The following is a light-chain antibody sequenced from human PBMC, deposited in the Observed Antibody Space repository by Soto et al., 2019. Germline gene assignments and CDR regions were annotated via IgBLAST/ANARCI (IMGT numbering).Light chain of an antibody. CDR3: QSFDSSLSGYV. V-gene: IGLV1-40*01. CDR1: TFNLGSGYD. CDR2: GFF. Sequence: QSVLTQPPSVSGAPGQRVTISCAGSTFNLGSGYDVHWYQQLPGAAPKLLIYGFFNRPSGIPDRFSGSRSGTSASLVITGLQAEDEADYYCQSFDSSLSGYVFGTGTKLTVL. J-gene: IGLJ1*01.